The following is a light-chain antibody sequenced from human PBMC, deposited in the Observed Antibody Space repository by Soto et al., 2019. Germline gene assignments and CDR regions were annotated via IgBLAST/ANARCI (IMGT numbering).Light chain of an antibody. J-gene: IGKJ2*01. Sequence: DIQMTQSPSTLSASVGDGVTITCRASQTISVCLAWYQQRPGKAPKFLIYDASSLETGVPSRFSGSGSGTEFTLTIRSLQPEDFSTYYFQQYDSSSPTFGQGTKLEIK. CDR1: QTISVC. CDR3: QQYDSSSPT. V-gene: IGKV1-5*01. CDR2: DAS.